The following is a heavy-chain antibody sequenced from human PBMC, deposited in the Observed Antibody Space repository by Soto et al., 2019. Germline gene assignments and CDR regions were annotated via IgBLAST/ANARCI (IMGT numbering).Heavy chain of an antibody. D-gene: IGHD4-4*01. J-gene: IGHJ5*02. CDR1: GFTFSSYA. CDR2: ISGSGGST. CDR3: AKGYQYSNYRNWFDP. Sequence: PGGSLRLSFAASGFTFSSYAMSWVRQAPGKGLEWVSAISGSGGSTYYADSVKGRFTISRDNSKNTLYLQMNSLRAEDTAVYYCAKGYQYSNYRNWFDPWGQGTLVTVSS. V-gene: IGHV3-23*01.